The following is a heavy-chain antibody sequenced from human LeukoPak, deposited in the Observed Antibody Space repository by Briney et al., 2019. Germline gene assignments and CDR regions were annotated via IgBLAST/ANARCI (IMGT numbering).Heavy chain of an antibody. J-gene: IGHJ4*02. CDR3: TTDGVNYYDSSGYYWLDY. CDR2: IKGKTDGGTT. V-gene: IGHV3-15*01. CDR1: GFTFSNAW. Sequence: SGGSLRLSCAASGFTFSNAWMSWVRQAPGKGLEWVGRIKGKTDGGTTDYAAPVKGRFTISRDDSKNTLYLQMNSLKTEDTAVYYCTTDGVNYYDSSGYYWLDYWGQGTLVTVSS. D-gene: IGHD3-22*01.